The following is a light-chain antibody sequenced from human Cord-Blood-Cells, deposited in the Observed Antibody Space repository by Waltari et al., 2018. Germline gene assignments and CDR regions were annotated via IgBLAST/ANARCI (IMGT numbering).Light chain of an antibody. CDR3: CSYAGSSTFDVV. J-gene: IGLJ2*01. CDR2: EGS. V-gene: IGLV2-23*03. CDR1: SSDVGSYNI. Sequence: QSALTPPASVSGSPGQSITVSCTGTSSDVGSYNIVTRYQQHPGKAPKPMIYEGSKRPSGVSNRFSGSKSGNTASLTISGLQAEDEADYYCCSYAGSSTFDVVFGGGTKLTVL.